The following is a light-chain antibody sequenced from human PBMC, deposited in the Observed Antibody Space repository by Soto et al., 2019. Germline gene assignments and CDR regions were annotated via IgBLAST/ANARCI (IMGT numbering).Light chain of an antibody. J-gene: IGKJ4*01. CDR2: KAS. Sequence: DIQMTQSPSTLSASVGDRVTITCRASQSISSWLAWYQQKPGKAPKLLIYKASSLESGVPSRFRGSGSGTEFTLTISSLQPDDFETYYCQHYNSYPLAFGGGTKVDIK. CDR3: QHYNSYPLA. CDR1: QSISSW. V-gene: IGKV1-5*03.